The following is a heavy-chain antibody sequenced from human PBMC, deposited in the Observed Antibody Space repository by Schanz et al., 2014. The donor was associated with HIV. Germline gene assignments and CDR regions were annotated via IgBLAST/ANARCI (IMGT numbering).Heavy chain of an antibody. Sequence: EVQLLESGGGLEQPGGSLRLSCAASGFNFNNYAMTWVRQAPGKGLEWVSSISESGGRIYYADSVNGRFTISRDNSKNTLYLQMTTLRIDDTAVYYCAKPEYDSRGNSQSHFDYWGQGTLVTVSS. V-gene: IGHV3-23*01. CDR2: ISESGGRI. J-gene: IGHJ4*02. CDR3: AKPEYDSRGNSQSHFDY. D-gene: IGHD3-22*01. CDR1: GFNFNNYA.